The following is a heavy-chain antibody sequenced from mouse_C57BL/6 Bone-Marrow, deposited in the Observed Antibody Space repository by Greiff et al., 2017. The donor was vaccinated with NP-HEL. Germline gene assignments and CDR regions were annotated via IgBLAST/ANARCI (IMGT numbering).Heavy chain of an antibody. CDR1: GYTFTSYW. CDR3: ARGKLGPFDY. V-gene: IGHV1-59*01. J-gene: IGHJ2*01. CDR2: IDPSDSYT. D-gene: IGHD4-1*01. Sequence: VQLQQPGAELVRPGTSVKLSCKASGYTFTSYWMHWVKQRPGQGLEWIGVIDPSDSYTNYNQKFKGKATLTVDTSSSTAYMQLSSLTSEDSAVYYCARGKLGPFDYWGQGTTLTVSS.